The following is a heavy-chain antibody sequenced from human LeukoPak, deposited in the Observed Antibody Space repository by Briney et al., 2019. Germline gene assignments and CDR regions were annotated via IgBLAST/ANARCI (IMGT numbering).Heavy chain of an antibody. Sequence: PGGSLRLSCAASGFTFSKNEMLWVRQAPGKGLESVSRINTDGTVTTYADSVKGRFTVSRDNADNTMFLQMNSVRDEDTAVYYCPAKQWLAPPSDSLVQGAPVTVSS. D-gene: IGHD6-19*01. CDR3: PAKQWLAPPSDS. CDR2: INTDGTVT. CDR1: GFTFSKNE. J-gene: IGHJ4*02. V-gene: IGHV3-74*01.